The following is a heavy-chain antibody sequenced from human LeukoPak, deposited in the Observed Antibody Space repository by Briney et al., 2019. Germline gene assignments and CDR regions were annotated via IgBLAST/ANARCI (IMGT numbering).Heavy chain of an antibody. Sequence: GGSLRLSCAASGFTFSSHAMTWVRQAPGKGLEWVSVMISSGGTTNYAASVRGRFTISRDNSKSTLYLQMTSLRAEDTAVYYCAKKIAAAPTTYSDFWGQGTLVTVSS. J-gene: IGHJ4*02. CDR1: GFTFSSHA. D-gene: IGHD6-13*01. CDR2: MISSGGTT. V-gene: IGHV3-23*01. CDR3: AKKIAAAPTTYSDF.